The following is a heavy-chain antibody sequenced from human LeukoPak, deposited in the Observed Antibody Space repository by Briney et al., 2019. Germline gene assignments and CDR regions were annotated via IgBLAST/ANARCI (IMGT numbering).Heavy chain of an antibody. CDR3: ARYGLLGLSEINASDI. J-gene: IGHJ3*02. V-gene: IGHV3-7*01. CDR2: IKQDGSQK. D-gene: IGHD2-2*01. CDR1: GFTFSSYW. Sequence: GGSLRLSCAASGFTFSSYWMSWVRQAPGKGLEWVANIKQDGSQKYYVDSVKGRFTISRDNAKNSLYLQMNSLRAEDTAVYYCARYGLLGLSEINASDIWGQGTMVTVSS.